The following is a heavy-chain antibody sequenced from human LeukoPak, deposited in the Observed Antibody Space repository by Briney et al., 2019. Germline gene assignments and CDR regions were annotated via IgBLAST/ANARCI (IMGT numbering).Heavy chain of an antibody. CDR3: ARTRPITADPYYYDSSGYYPL. D-gene: IGHD3-22*01. Sequence: ASVKVSCKASGYTLTDFAIHWVRRAPGQRLEWMGWINVGDGDTSYSQKFQGRVTITGDTSASTAYMELRSLRSDDTAVYYCARTRPITADPYYYDSSGYYPLWGQGTLVTVSS. J-gene: IGHJ4*02. V-gene: IGHV1-3*01. CDR1: GYTLTDFA. CDR2: INVGDGDT.